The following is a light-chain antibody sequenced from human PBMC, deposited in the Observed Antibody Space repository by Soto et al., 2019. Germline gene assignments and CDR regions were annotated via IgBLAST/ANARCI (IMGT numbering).Light chain of an antibody. CDR3: QSYDNSLSASV. Sequence: QAVVTQPPSVSGAPGQRVTISCAGNTSNIGAGFDVHWYQQFPGTAPKLLMYSNKNRPSGVPDRFSGSKSATSASLAIAGLQAEDEADYYCQSYDNSLSASVFGGGTKVTVL. V-gene: IGLV1-40*01. CDR2: SNK. CDR1: TSNIGAGFD. J-gene: IGLJ2*01.